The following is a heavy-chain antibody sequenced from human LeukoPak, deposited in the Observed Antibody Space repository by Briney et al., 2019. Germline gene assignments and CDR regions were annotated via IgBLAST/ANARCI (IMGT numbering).Heavy chain of an antibody. CDR2: ISGDGGNT. D-gene: IGHD3-22*01. CDR1: VFTFDNYV. Sequence: GRSLRLSCAASVFTFDNYVMHWVRQAPGKSLEWVSLISGDGGNTYYADSVKRRFTISRDNSKNTMYVQMNSLRAEDTAVYYCARRSHYYDSSGYHEFWGQGTLVTVSS. CDR3: ARRSHYYDSSGYHEF. V-gene: IGHV3-43*02. J-gene: IGHJ4*02.